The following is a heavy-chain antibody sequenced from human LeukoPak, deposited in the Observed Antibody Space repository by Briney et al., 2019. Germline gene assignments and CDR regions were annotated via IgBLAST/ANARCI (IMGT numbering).Heavy chain of an antibody. D-gene: IGHD1-26*01. CDR2: IYPGDSGP. J-gene: IGHJ3*01. CDR1: GYSFTSYC. CDR3: GMSGDRVPLQYDVFDV. V-gene: IGHV5-51*01. Sequence: GESLKISCKVSGYSFTSYCIGWVRQMPGKGLEWMGIIYPGDSGPTYSPSFQGQVTISVDKSINTAYLQWSSLQASDTAMYYCGMSGDRVPLQYDVFDVWGQGTMVTVST.